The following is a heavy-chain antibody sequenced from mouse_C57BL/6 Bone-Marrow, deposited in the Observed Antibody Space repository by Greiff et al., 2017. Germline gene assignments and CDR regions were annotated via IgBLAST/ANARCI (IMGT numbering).Heavy chain of an antibody. CDR1: GYTFTSYG. V-gene: IGHV1-81*01. CDR3: ARARWLPYAY. J-gene: IGHJ3*01. Sequence: VKLMESGAELARPGASVKLSCTASGYTFTSYGISWVKQRPGQGLEWIGEIYPRSGYTYYNEKFKGQATLTADKSSSTAYMELRSLTSEDSAVYFCARARWLPYAYWGQGTLVTVSA. D-gene: IGHD2-2*01. CDR2: IYPRSGYT.